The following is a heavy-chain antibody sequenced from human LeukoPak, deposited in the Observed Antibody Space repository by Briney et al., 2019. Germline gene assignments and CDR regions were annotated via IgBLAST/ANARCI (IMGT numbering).Heavy chain of an antibody. D-gene: IGHD2-21*02. CDR3: ARDNMTFDY. CDR2: IYTSGST. J-gene: IGHJ4*02. CDR1: GGSINSGNYY. V-gene: IGHV4-61*02. Sequence: SETLSLTCTVSGGSINSGNYYWNWIRQPAGKGLEWIGRIYTSGSTNYNPSLKSRVTISVDTSKNQFSLKLSSVTAADTAVYYCARDNMTFDYWGQGTLVTASS.